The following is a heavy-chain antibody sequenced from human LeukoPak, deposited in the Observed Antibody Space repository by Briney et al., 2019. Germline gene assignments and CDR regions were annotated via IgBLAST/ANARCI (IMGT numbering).Heavy chain of an antibody. J-gene: IGHJ4*02. CDR1: GGSINNYY. CDR3: ARGPTRQYFDY. Sequence: SETLSLTCTVSGGSINNYYWSRIRQPPGRGLEWIGYIFYTGSTNYNPSLQSRVTISVDTSRNQFSLNLSSVAAADTAVYFCARGPTRQYFDYWGQGTLVTVSS. D-gene: IGHD6-6*01. V-gene: IGHV4-59*01. CDR2: IFYTGST.